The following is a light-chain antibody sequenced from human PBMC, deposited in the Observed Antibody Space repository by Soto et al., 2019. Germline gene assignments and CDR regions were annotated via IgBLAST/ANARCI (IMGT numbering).Light chain of an antibody. Sequence: EIVLTQSPGTLSLSPGERATLSCRASQSVSSSYLGWYQQKPGQAPRLLIYGASSRATGIPDRVSGSGSGTDFTLTISRLEPEDFAVYYCQQYGNSPRTFGKGTKVEIK. CDR3: QQYGNSPRT. CDR1: QSVSSSY. V-gene: IGKV3-20*01. CDR2: GAS. J-gene: IGKJ1*01.